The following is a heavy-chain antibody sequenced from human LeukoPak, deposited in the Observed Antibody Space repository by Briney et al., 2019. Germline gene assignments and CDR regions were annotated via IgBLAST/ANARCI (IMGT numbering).Heavy chain of an antibody. CDR2: INPNSGGT. D-gene: IGHD7-27*01. V-gene: IGHV1-2*06. CDR3: ARGGLRPRNWGSSYYYYYMDV. Sequence: ASVKVPCKASGYTFTGYYMHWVRQAPGQGLEWMGRINPNSGGTNYAQKFQGRVTMTRDTSISTAYMELSRLRSDDTAVYYCARGGLRPRNWGSSYYYYYMDVWGKGTTVTVSS. CDR1: GYTFTGYY. J-gene: IGHJ6*03.